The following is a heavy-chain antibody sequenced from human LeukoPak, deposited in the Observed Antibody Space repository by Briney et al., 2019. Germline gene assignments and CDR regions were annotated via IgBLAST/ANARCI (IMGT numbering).Heavy chain of an antibody. CDR1: GGSISSGGNY. J-gene: IGHJ4*02. CDR3: ARVEVIGSTRYFDY. V-gene: IGHV4-31*03. D-gene: IGHD3-16*02. CDR2: IYYVGTT. Sequence: SQTLSLTCTVSGGSISSGGNYWSWLRQLPGKGLEWIGYIYYVGTTNYNPSLKSRLSMSVDTSKNQFSLSLTSVTAADTAVYYCARVEVIGSTRYFDYWGQGAMVSVSS.